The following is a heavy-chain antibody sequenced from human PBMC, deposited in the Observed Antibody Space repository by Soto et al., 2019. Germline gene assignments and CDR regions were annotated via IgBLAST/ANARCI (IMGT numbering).Heavy chain of an antibody. CDR2: ISYDGSNK. V-gene: IGHV3-30-3*01. D-gene: IGHD5-12*01. CDR1: GFTFSSYA. Sequence: GGSLRLSCAVSGFTFSSYAMHWVRQAPGKGLEWVAVISYDGSNKYYADSVKGRFTISRDNSKNTLYLQMNSLRAEDTAVYYCARSVDIVATALDYWGQGTLVTVSS. CDR3: ARSVDIVATALDY. J-gene: IGHJ4*02.